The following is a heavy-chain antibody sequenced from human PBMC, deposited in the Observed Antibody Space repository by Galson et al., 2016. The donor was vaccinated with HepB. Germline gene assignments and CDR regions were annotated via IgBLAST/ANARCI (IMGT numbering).Heavy chain of an antibody. V-gene: IGHV1-18*01. CDR2: ISAYNGNT. CDR1: GYTFTSYG. CDR3: ARDTGSGTYYSWTRYFDY. Sequence: SVKVSCKASGYTFTSYGISWVRQAPGQGLEWMGWISAYNGNTNYAQKLQGRVTMTTDTSTSTAYMELRSLRSDDTAVYYCARDTGSGTYYSWTRYFDYWGQGTLVTVSS. J-gene: IGHJ4*02. D-gene: IGHD3-10*01.